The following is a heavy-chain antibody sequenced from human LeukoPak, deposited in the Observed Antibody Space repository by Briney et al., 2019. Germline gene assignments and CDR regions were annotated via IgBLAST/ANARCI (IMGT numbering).Heavy chain of an antibody. D-gene: IGHD3-10*01. CDR1: GFTFSSYW. CDR2: IKQDGSEK. J-gene: IGHJ4*02. CDR3: AREFKTARGFDY. Sequence: GGSLRLSCAASGFTFSSYWMSWVRQAPAKGLEWVANIKQDGSEKYYVDSVKGRFTISRANVKNSLYLQMNSLRAEDTAVYYCAREFKTARGFDYWGQGTLVTVSS. V-gene: IGHV3-7*03.